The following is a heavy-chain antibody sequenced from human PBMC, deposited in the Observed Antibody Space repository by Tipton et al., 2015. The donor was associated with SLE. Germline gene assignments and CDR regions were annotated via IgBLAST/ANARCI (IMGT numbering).Heavy chain of an antibody. Sequence: TLSLTCAVYGGSFSGYYWSWIRQPPGKGLEWIGEINHSGSTNYNPSLKSRVTISVDTSKNQFSLKLSSVTAADTAVYYCARGFTMVRGLFGYGGQGTLVTVSS. CDR2: INHSGST. J-gene: IGHJ4*02. D-gene: IGHD3-10*01. V-gene: IGHV4-34*01. CDR3: ARGFTMVRGLFGY. CDR1: GGSFSGYY.